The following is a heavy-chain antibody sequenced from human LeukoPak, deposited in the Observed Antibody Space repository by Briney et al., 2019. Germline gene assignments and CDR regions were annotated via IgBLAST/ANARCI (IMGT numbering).Heavy chain of an antibody. Sequence: GGSLRLSCAASGFTFSSHCMTLVRQATGKGLEWMANMKHYRSEKYYVDSVKGRFTISRDNAKNSVYMEMNSRRAEDKPVYYCAIYREGYSSYGILEYWGQGTLVTVSS. CDR3: AIYREGYSSYGILEY. CDR2: MKHYRSEK. V-gene: IGHV3-7*01. CDR1: GFTFSSHC. D-gene: IGHD5-18*01. J-gene: IGHJ4*02.